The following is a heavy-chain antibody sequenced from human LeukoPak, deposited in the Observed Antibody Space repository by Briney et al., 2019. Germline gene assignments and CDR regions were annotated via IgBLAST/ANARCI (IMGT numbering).Heavy chain of an antibody. D-gene: IGHD3-9*01. CDR3: ARVKRYGPNWFDP. Sequence: GASVKVSCKASGYTFTGYYMHWVRQAPGHGLEWMGWINPNSGGTNYAQKLQGRVTMTTDTSTSTAYMELRSLRSDDTAVYYCARVKRYGPNWFDPWGQGTLVTVSS. V-gene: IGHV1-2*02. J-gene: IGHJ5*02. CDR1: GYTFTGYY. CDR2: INPNSGGT.